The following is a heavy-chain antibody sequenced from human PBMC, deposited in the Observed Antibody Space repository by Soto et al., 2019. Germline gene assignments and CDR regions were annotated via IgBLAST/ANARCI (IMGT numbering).Heavy chain of an antibody. CDR3: ARESSSWYDG. D-gene: IGHD6-13*01. Sequence: SLKVSCKASEGILISSVIIWVRQAPGQGLERMGGIIPIFGTANYAQKFQGRVTITADESTSTAYMELSSLRSEDTAVYYCARESSSWYDGWGQGNLVNGSA. CDR2: IIPIFGTA. CDR1: EGILISSV. V-gene: IGHV1-69*13. J-gene: IGHJ5*02.